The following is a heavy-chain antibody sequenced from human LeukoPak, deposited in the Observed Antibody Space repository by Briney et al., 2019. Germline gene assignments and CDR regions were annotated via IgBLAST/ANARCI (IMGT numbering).Heavy chain of an antibody. Sequence: PSETLSLTCTVSGGSISSYYWNWIRQPPGKGLEWIGYIYYSGSTNYNPSLKSRVTISIDTSKNQYSLKLSSVTAADTAVYYCAGDTLGFDYWGQGTLVTVSP. CDR1: GGSISSYY. J-gene: IGHJ4*02. V-gene: IGHV4-59*01. CDR2: IYYSGST. CDR3: AGDTLGFDY. D-gene: IGHD2/OR15-2a*01.